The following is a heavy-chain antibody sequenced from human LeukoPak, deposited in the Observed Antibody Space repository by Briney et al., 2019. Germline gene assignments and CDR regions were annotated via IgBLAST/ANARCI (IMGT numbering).Heavy chain of an antibody. J-gene: IGHJ4*02. CDR2: IRYDGSNK. Sequence: PGGSLRLSCAASGFTFSSYGMHWVRQAPGKGLEWVAFIRYDGSNKYYADSVKGRFTISRDNSKNTLYLQMNSLRAEDTAVYYCAKARANSNYRPTYFDYGGKGPLVPVS. D-gene: IGHD4-11*01. CDR1: GFTFSSYG. CDR3: AKARANSNYRPTYFDY. V-gene: IGHV3-30*02.